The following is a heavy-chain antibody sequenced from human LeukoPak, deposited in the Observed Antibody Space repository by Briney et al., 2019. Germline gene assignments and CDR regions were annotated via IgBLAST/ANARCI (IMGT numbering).Heavy chain of an antibody. CDR3: AREAGTSWADY. CDR1: GGSISSGSYY. J-gene: IGHJ4*02. D-gene: IGHD1-14*01. CDR2: IYTSGST. Sequence: SETLSLTCTVSGGSISSGSYYWSWIRQPAGKGLEWIGRIYTSGSTNYNPSLKSRVTISVDTSKNQFSLKLSSVTAADTAVYYCAREAGTSWADYWGQGTLVTVSS. V-gene: IGHV4-61*02.